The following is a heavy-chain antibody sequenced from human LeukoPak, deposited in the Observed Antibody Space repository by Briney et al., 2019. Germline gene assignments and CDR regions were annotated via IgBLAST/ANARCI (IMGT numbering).Heavy chain of an antibody. J-gene: IGHJ4*02. CDR3: ASVYCSSTSCYGYFDY. Sequence: PSETLSLTCAVYGGSFSGYYWSWLRQPPGKGLEWIGEINHSGSTNYNPSLKSRVTISVDTSKNQFSLKLSSVTAADTAVYYCASVYCSSTSCYGYFDYWGQGTLVTVSS. V-gene: IGHV4-34*01. CDR2: INHSGST. CDR1: GGSFSGYY. D-gene: IGHD2-2*01.